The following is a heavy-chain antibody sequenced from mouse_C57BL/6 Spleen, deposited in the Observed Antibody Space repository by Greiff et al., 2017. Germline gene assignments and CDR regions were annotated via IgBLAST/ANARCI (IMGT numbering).Heavy chain of an antibody. D-gene: IGHD6-1*01. V-gene: IGHV5-4*03. CDR2: ISDGGSYT. Sequence: EVMLVESGGGLVKPGGSLKLSCAASGFTFSSYAMSWVRQTPEKRLEWVATISDGGSYTYYPDNVKGRFTISRDNAKNNLYLQMSHLKSEDTAMYYCARGLASFDYWGQGTTLTVSS. J-gene: IGHJ2*01. CDR1: GFTFSSYA. CDR3: ARGLASFDY.